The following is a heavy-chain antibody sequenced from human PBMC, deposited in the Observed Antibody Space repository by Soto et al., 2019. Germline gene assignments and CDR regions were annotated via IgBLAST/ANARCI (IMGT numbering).Heavy chain of an antibody. CDR1: GFSLSTRGVG. Sequence: QITLKESGPTLVKPTQTLTLTCTFSGFSLSTRGVGVGWIRQPPGKALEWLAVIYWDDDKRYSPSLQSRPTITKDTSKTQVVLTMTNMDPVDTATYYCARKNYGDYPTDYWGQGTLVTVSS. CDR2: IYWDDDK. CDR3: ARKNYGDYPTDY. V-gene: IGHV2-5*02. J-gene: IGHJ4*02. D-gene: IGHD4-17*01.